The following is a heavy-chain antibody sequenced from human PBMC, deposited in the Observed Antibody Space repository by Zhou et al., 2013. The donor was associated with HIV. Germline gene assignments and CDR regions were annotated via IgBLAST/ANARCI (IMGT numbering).Heavy chain of an antibody. CDR2: ILPLFGSP. J-gene: IGHJ6*03. V-gene: IGHV1-69*05. CDR3: ARVWSAHVGSGGRYYYMDV. CDR1: GGTLNTNI. D-gene: IGHD2-21*01. Sequence: QVELVQSGAEVRKPGSSVTVSCKASGGTLNTNIIIWVRQAPGQGLEWMGGILPLFGSPTYAQKFHGRVSISTDESTSTVSMELSSLRSEDTAVYYCARVWSAHVGSGGRYYYMDVWGKGTTVTVSS.